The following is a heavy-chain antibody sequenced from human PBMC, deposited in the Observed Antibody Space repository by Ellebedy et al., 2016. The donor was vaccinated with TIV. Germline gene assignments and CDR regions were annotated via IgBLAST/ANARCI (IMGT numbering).Heavy chain of an antibody. CDR3: ARVNDILTGSPFDY. V-gene: IGHV6-1*01. J-gene: IGHJ4*02. CDR1: GDTISSDTAA. D-gene: IGHD3-9*01. CDR2: TYFRSQWYN. Sequence: SQTLSLTXAVSGDTISSDTAAWDWIRQSPSGGLEWLGRTYFRSQWYNVYASAVKSRITISPDTSKNQFSLQLHSVTPEDTAVYYCARVNDILTGSPFDYWGQGTQATVSS.